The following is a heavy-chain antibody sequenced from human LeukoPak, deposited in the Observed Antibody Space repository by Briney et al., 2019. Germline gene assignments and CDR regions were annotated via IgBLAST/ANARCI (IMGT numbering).Heavy chain of an antibody. D-gene: IGHD6-13*01. CDR1: GLTLSSYA. Sequence: GGSLRHSCAASGLTLSSYAMTWVRQAPGKGLEWVSGISSSGGSTYYADSVKGRFTISRDNSKNTIYMQKNTLRAEDTALYYCASLYSTYYWGQGTLVTVSS. J-gene: IGHJ4*02. CDR3: ASLYSTYY. V-gene: IGHV3-23*01. CDR2: ISSSGGST.